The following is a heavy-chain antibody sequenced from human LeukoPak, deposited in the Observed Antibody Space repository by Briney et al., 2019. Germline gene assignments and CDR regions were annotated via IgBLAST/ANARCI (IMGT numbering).Heavy chain of an antibody. CDR3: ARLGSGYYPDYFDY. CDR1: GGSISSHY. Sequence: SETLSLTCTVSGGSISSHYWSWIRQPPGKGLEWIGYIYYSGSTNYNPSLKSRVTISVDTSKNQFSLKLRSVTAADTAVYYCARLGSGYYPDYFDYWGQGTLVTVSS. CDR2: IYYSGST. D-gene: IGHD3-3*01. J-gene: IGHJ4*02. V-gene: IGHV4-59*11.